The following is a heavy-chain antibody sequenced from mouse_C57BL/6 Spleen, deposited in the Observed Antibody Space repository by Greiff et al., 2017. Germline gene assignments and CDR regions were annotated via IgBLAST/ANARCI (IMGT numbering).Heavy chain of an antibody. J-gene: IGHJ4*01. CDR1: GFTFSSYG. CDR3: ARSYESSMDY. Sequence: EVQVVESGGDLVKPGGSLKLSCAASGFTFSSYGMSWVRQTPDKRLEWVATISSGGSYTYYPDSVKGRFTISRDNAKNTLYLQMSSLKSEDTAMYYWARSYESSMDYWGQGTSVTVSS. CDR2: ISSGGSYT. D-gene: IGHD2-12*01. V-gene: IGHV5-6*01.